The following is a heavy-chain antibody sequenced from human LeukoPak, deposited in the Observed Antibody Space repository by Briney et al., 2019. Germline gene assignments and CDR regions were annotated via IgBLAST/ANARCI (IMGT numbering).Heavy chain of an antibody. CDR2: IYYSGST. J-gene: IGHJ5*02. V-gene: IGHV4-59*01. CDR1: GGSISSYY. Sequence: SETLSLTCTVSGGSISSYYWSWIRQPPGKGLEWIGYIYYSGSTNYNRSLKSRVTISVDTSKNQFSLKLSSVTAADTAVYYCARVTPPYDSSGYYFPNWFDPWGQGTLVTVSS. CDR3: ARVTPPYDSSGYYFPNWFDP. D-gene: IGHD3-22*01.